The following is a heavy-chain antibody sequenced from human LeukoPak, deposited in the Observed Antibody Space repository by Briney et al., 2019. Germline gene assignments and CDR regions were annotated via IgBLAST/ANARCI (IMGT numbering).Heavy chain of an antibody. J-gene: IGHJ5*02. CDR3: ARIAGSGSLNWFDP. V-gene: IGHV1-2*02. CDR1: GYTFTGYY. Sequence: ASVKVSCKASGYTFTGYYMHWVRQAPGQGLEWMGWINPNSGGTNYAQKFQGRVTMTRDTSISTAYMELSRLRSDDTAVYYCARIAGSGSLNWFDPWGQGTLVTVSS. CDR2: INPNSGGT. D-gene: IGHD3-10*01.